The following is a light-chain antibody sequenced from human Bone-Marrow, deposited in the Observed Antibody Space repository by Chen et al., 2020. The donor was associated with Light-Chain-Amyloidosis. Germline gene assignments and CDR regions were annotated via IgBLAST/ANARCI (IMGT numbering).Light chain of an antibody. J-gene: IGKJ4*01. CDR1: HTISSNY. Sequence: IVLTQSPGTLSLSPGEGANLSCRSSHTISSNYLTWYQQKFGQAPRLLIYGSSSRATGIPDRFTVSGSGTDFTLTINRLEPEDFAMYYCQQYGTSPLTFGGGTKVEIK. CDR2: GSS. V-gene: IGKV3-20*01. CDR3: QQYGTSPLT.